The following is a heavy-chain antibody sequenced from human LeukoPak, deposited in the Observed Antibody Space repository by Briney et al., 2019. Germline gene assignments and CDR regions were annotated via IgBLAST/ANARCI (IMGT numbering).Heavy chain of an antibody. V-gene: IGHV3-23*01. D-gene: IGHD6-6*01. Sequence: GGSLRLSCAASGFSFSRYAMVWVRQAPGKGLEWVSAITDSGGDTYSSDSMKGRFTISRDNSKNTLYLQMNSLRSDDTAVYYCAKGSAASRPYYFDYWGQGALVTVSS. J-gene: IGHJ4*02. CDR3: AKGSAASRPYYFDY. CDR1: GFSFSRYA. CDR2: ITDSGGDT.